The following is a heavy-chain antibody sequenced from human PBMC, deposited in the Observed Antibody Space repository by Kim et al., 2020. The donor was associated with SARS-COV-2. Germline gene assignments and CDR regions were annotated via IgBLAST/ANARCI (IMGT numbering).Heavy chain of an antibody. CDR2: IWYDGSNK. J-gene: IGHJ6*02. Sequence: GGSLRLSCAASGFTFSSYGMHWVRQAPGKGLEWVAVIWYDGSNKYYADSVKGRFTISRDNSKNTLYLQMNSLRAEDTAVYYCAKGGARDGYTPHLRYYYYDGMDVWGQGTTVTVSS. D-gene: IGHD5-12*01. CDR3: AKGGARDGYTPHLRYYYYDGMDV. CDR1: GFTFSSYG. V-gene: IGHV3-33*06.